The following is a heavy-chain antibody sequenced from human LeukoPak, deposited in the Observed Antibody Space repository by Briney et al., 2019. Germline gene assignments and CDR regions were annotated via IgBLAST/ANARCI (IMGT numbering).Heavy chain of an antibody. CDR3: ARGAWATRLGS. CDR2: IYESGTT. D-gene: IGHD2-15*01. Sequence: SETLSPTCAVYGESLNSYYWSWVREPPGEGLEWIGEIYESGTTEYNPSLKSRVTISMVPSKQQFSLSLSSMTAADTAVYYCARGAWATRLGSWGLGTPVIVSS. CDR1: GESLNSYY. V-gene: IGHV4-34*01. J-gene: IGHJ4*02.